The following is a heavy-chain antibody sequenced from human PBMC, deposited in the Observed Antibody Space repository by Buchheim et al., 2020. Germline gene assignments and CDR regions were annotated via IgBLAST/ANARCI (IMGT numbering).Heavy chain of an antibody. CDR3: ARISYYYDSSGYYDGYYYGMDV. V-gene: IGHV4-31*03. CDR1: GGSIGSGGYY. Sequence: QVQLQESGPGLVKPSQTLSLTCTVSGGSIGSGGYYWSWIRQHPGKGLEWIGYIYYSGSTYYNPSLKSRVTISVDTSKNQFSLKLSSVTAADTAVYYCARISYYYDSSGYYDGYYYGMDVWGQGTT. CDR2: IYYSGST. J-gene: IGHJ6*02. D-gene: IGHD3-22*01.